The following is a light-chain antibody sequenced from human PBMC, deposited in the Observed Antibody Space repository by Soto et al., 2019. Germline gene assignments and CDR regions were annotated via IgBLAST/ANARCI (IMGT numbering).Light chain of an antibody. V-gene: IGKV1D-12*01. J-gene: IGKJ4*01. CDR3: QQANYFPHT. Sequence: DIQVTQSPSTVSASVGYRFTITCRAGQDIGSWLTWYQHKPLKAPKLLISNASSLQSGVPSIFSCSGSGTEIALTISSLQPEDFATDYCQQANYFPHTFGGGTTVDIK. CDR1: QDIGSW. CDR2: NAS.